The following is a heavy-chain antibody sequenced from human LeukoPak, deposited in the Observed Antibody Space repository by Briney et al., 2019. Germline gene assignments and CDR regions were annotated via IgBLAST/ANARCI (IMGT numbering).Heavy chain of an antibody. V-gene: IGHV3-11*01. Sequence: GGSLRLSCAASGFTFSDYYMSWIRQAPGKGLEWVSYISSSGSTIYYADSVKGRFTISRDNAKNSLYLQMNSLRAEDTAVYYWAGYCSGGSCYPIDYWGQGTLVTVSS. D-gene: IGHD2-15*01. CDR2: ISSSGSTI. CDR1: GFTFSDYY. CDR3: AGYCSGGSCYPIDY. J-gene: IGHJ4*02.